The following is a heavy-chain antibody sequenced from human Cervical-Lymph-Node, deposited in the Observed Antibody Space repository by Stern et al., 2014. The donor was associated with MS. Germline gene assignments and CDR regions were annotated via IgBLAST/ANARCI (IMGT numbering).Heavy chain of an antibody. J-gene: IGHJ6*02. CDR3: ASQSPIAVADYYGMDV. CDR2: INPSGGST. V-gene: IGHV1-46*01. Sequence: VQLVESGAEVKKPGASVKVSCKASGYTFTSYYMHWVRQAPGQGLEWLGIINPSGGSTSYAQKFQGRATMTRDTSTSTVYMELSSLRSEDTAVYYCASQSPIAVADYYGMDVWGQGTTVTVSS. CDR1: GYTFTSYY. D-gene: IGHD6-19*01.